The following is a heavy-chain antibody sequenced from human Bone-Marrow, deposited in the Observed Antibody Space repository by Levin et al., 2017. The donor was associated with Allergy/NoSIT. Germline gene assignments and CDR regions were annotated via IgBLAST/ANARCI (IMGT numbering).Heavy chain of an antibody. V-gene: IGHV3-21*01. CDR1: GFTFSSYI. CDR2: ISTSSSYI. J-gene: IGHJ6*03. D-gene: IGHD2-2*01. CDR3: TRDRYCSSTACYGTGNGVSGYYYMDV. Sequence: GGSLRLSCAVSGFTFSSYIMNWVRQAPGKGLEWVSSISTSSSYIYFADSVKGRFTVSRDNAKNSLFLQMNSLRAEDTAAYYCTRDRYCSSTACYGTGNGVSGYYYMDVWGKGTTVTVSS.